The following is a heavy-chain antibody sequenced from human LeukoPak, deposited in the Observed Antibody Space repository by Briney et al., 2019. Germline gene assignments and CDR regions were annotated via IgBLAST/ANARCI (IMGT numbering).Heavy chain of an antibody. CDR3: ARGRMSDIVVVPAAFFVF. CDR1: GGSFSGYY. D-gene: IGHD2-2*01. Sequence: SETLSLTCAVYGGSFSGYYWSWLRQPPGKGLEWIGEINHSGSTNYNPSLKSRVTISVDTSKNQFSLKLSSVTAADTAVYYCARGRMSDIVVVPAAFFVFWGRGTLVSVSS. J-gene: IGHJ4*02. CDR2: INHSGST. V-gene: IGHV4-34*01.